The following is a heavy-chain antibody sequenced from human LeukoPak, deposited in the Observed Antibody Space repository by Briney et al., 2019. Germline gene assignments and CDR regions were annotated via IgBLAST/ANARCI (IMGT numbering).Heavy chain of an antibody. CDR3: ARGPRGGSRYYFDY. CDR2: IYTSGST. Sequence: SETLSLTCTVSGGSISSYYWSWIRQPAGKGLEWIGRIYTSGSTNYNPSLKSRVTMSVDTSKNQFSLKLSSVTAADTAVYYCARGPRGGSRYYFDYWGQGTLVTVSS. V-gene: IGHV4-4*07. D-gene: IGHD1-26*01. J-gene: IGHJ4*02. CDR1: GGSISSYY.